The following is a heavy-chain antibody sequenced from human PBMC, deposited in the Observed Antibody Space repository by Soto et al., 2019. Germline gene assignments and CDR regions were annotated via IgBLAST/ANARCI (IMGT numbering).Heavy chain of an antibody. CDR2: ISGTGVPT. J-gene: IGHJ5*02. V-gene: IGHV3-23*01. CDR3: AKSFCSSSSCFFLWVDP. Sequence: EVPLLESGGGLVQPGGSLRLSCAASGFDFSNYAMSWVRQAPGKGLECISLISGTGVPTLYAESVKGRFSVSRDNSKDTLFLEMNNLRVDDTAMYYCAKSFCSSSSCFFLWVDPWGPGTLVTVSS. D-gene: IGHD2-2*01. CDR1: GFDFSNYA.